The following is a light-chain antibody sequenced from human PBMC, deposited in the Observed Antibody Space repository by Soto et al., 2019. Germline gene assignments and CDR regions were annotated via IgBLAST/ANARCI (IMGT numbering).Light chain of an antibody. J-gene: IGKJ1*01. CDR3: QQYGTSPT. CDR1: QSVSNNY. Sequence: EIVLTQSPGTLSLSPGERATLSCRASQSVSNNYLAWYQQKPGQAPRRLIFGASGRATGLPDRFSGSGSGTDFTLTISRLEPEDFAVYYCQQYGTSPTFGQGTKVDIK. V-gene: IGKV3-20*01. CDR2: GAS.